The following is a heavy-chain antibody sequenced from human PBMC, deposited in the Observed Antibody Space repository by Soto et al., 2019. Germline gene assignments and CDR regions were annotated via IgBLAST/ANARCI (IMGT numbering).Heavy chain of an antibody. Sequence: EVQLVESGGGLVQPGRSLRLSCAASGFTFDDYAMHWVRQAPGKGLEWVSGISWNRGSIGYADSVKGRFTISRDNAKNSLYLQMNSLRAEDTALYYCAKEKVVAATVGWYFDLWGRGTLVTVSS. CDR2: ISWNRGSI. D-gene: IGHD2-15*01. CDR3: AKEKVVAATVGWYFDL. V-gene: IGHV3-9*01. CDR1: GFTFDDYA. J-gene: IGHJ2*01.